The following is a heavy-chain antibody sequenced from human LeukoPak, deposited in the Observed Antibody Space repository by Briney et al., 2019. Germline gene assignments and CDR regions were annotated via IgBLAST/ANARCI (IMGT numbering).Heavy chain of an antibody. J-gene: IGHJ5*02. CDR1: GFTFSNAW. CDR3: TTEGIAVAGKGWYNWFDP. CDR2: SKSKTDGGTT. V-gene: IGHV3-15*01. Sequence: GGSLRLSCAASGFTFSNAWMSWVRQAPGKGLEWVGLSKSKTDGGTTDYAAPVKGRFTISRDDSKNTLYLQMNSLKTEDTAVYYCTTEGIAVAGKGWYNWFDPWGQGTLVTVSS. D-gene: IGHD6-19*01.